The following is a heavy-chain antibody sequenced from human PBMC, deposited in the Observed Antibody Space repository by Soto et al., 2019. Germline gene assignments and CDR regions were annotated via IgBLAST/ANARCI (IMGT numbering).Heavy chain of an antibody. J-gene: IGHJ3*02. CDR2: ISTEGSTT. Sequence: EVQLVESGGGLVQPGGSLRLSCAASGFTFSRYWMHWVRQAPGEGLVWVSGISTEGSTTRYVDSVKGRCTISRDNVKNTLYLQMSRLRAEDTAVYYCAKDDFFVVGISRGFDSWGQGTVVTVSS. CDR3: AKDDFFVVGISRGFDS. V-gene: IGHV3-74*01. D-gene: IGHD3-3*01. CDR1: GFTFSRYW.